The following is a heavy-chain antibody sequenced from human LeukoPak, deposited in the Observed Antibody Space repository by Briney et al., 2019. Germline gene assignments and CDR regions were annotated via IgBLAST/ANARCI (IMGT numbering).Heavy chain of an antibody. V-gene: IGHV3-23*01. CDR3: VSRAGTPWGPFDD. CDR2: ISRGGVIT. Sequence: GGSLRLSCAASGFTFSDYAINWVRQAPGKGLEWVSSISRGGVITYYADSVKGRFTISRDNSNNTLYLHMNSLRADDTAVYYCVSRAGTPWGPFDDWGQGTLVTVSS. CDR1: GFTFSDYA. J-gene: IGHJ4*02. D-gene: IGHD7-27*01.